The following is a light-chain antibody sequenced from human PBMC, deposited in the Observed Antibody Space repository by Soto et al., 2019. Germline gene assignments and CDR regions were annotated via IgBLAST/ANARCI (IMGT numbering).Light chain of an antibody. J-gene: IGLJ1*01. V-gene: IGLV3-1*01. CDR2: QDS. Sequence: SYELTQPPSVSVSPGQTASITCSGDKLGDKYACWYQQKPGQSPVLVIYQDSKRPSGIPERFSGSNSGNTATLTISRTQAMDEADYYCQAWDSSTHYVFGTGTKLTVL. CDR1: KLGDKY. CDR3: QAWDSSTHYV.